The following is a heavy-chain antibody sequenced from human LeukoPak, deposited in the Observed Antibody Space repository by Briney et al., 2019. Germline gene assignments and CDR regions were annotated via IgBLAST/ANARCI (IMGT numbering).Heavy chain of an antibody. D-gene: IGHD3-22*01. V-gene: IGHV1-46*01. CDR2: INPSGGST. CDR3: ATGSDHTYYYDSSGYPALDY. CDR1: GYTFTSYY. Sequence: ASVKVSCKASGYTFTSYYMHWVRQAPGQGLEWMGIINPSGGSTSYAQKFQGRVTMTEDTSTDTAYMELSSLRSEDTAVYYCATGSDHTYYYDSSGYPALDYWGQGTLVTVSS. J-gene: IGHJ4*02.